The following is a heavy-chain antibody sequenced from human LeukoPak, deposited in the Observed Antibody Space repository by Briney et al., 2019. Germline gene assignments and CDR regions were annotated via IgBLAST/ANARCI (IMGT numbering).Heavy chain of an antibody. CDR3: AREYDFWTGTDFSRGWLDP. V-gene: IGHV4-4*07. J-gene: IGHJ5*02. D-gene: IGHD3-3*01. Sequence: NPSETLSLTCSISGVSINDHYWAWIRQPAGRGLEWIGHIYISGTTDYNPSLRSRVTISLDMSKNSFSLRLTSMTAADTAVYYCAREYDFWTGTDFSRGWLDPWGQGIVVTVSS. CDR1: GVSINDHY. CDR2: IYISGTT.